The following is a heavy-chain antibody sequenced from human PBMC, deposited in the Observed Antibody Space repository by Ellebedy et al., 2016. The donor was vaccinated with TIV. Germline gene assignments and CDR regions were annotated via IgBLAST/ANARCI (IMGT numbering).Heavy chain of an antibody. CDR3: ASGYSSGWLDY. V-gene: IGHV4-4*07. J-gene: IGHJ4*02. Sequence: MPSETLSLTCTVSGGSISSYYWSWIRQPPGKGLEWIGHIYTSGSTNYNPSLKSRVTMSVDTSKNQFSLKLSSVTAADTAVYYCASGYSSGWLDYWGQGTLVTVSS. D-gene: IGHD6-19*01. CDR2: IYTSGST. CDR1: GGSISSYY.